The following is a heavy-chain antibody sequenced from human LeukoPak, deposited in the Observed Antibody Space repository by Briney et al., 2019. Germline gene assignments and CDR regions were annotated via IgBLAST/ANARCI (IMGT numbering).Heavy chain of an antibody. J-gene: IGHJ4*02. D-gene: IGHD3/OR15-3a*01. V-gene: IGHV4-59*01. CDR1: GGSISSYY. CDR2: IYYSGST. CDR3: ARSHSVWTSFDY. Sequence: SETLSLTCTVSGGSISSYYWSWIRQPPGKGLEWVGYIYYSGSTNYNPSLKSRVTISVDTSKNQFSLKLSSVTAADTAVYYCARSHSVWTSFDYWGQGTLVTVSS.